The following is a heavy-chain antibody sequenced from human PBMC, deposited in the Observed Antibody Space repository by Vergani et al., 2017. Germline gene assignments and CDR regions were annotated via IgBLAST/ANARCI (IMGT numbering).Heavy chain of an antibody. CDR2: IYYSGST. CDR1: GGSISSYY. J-gene: IGHJ3*02. V-gene: IGHV4-59*01. CDR3: ARAPKDDAFDI. Sequence: QVQLQESGPGLVKPSETLSLTCTVSGGSISSYYWSWIRQPPGKGLEWIGYIYYSGSTNYNPSLKSRVTISVDTSKNQFSLKLSSVTAADRAVYYCARAPKDDAFDIGVRGTMVTVAS.